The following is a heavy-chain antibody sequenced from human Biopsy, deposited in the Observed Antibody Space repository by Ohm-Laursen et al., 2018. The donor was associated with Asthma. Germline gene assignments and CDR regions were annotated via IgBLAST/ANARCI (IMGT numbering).Heavy chain of an antibody. CDR3: ARGGLHYYEYYGMDV. CDR1: GFTFDNYT. V-gene: IGHV3-30*04. D-gene: IGHD2-21*02. Sequence: SLRLSCSASGFTFDNYTMHWVRQAPGKGLEWVTIISYDGRNTYYADSVEGRFTISRDNSRNTLFLQLSSLRPEDTAVYYCARGGLHYYEYYGMDVWGQGTTVTVSS. CDR2: ISYDGRNT. J-gene: IGHJ6*02.